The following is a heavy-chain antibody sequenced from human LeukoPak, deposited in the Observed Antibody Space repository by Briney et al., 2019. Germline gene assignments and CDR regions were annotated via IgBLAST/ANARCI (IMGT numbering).Heavy chain of an antibody. J-gene: IGHJ4*02. CDR3: ANWVEGARPSLDY. V-gene: IGHV3-23*01. Sequence: GGSLRLSCAASGFSSYGMHWVRQAPGTGLGWVSPISGSGGNTYYADSVKGRFTISRDNSKNTLYLQMNSLRAEDTAVYYCANWVEGARPSLDYWGQGALVTVSS. CDR1: GFSSYG. CDR2: ISGSGGNT. D-gene: IGHD6-6*01.